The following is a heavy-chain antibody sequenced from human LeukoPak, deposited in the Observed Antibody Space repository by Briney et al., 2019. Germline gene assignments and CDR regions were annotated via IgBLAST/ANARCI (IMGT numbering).Heavy chain of an antibody. CDR3: ARFGGGSYAFDI. Sequence: PSETLSLTCTVSGGSISSYYWSWIRQPPGKGLEWIGYIYYSGSTNYNPSLKSRVTISVDTSKNQFSLKLSSVTAADTAVYYCARFGGGSYAFDIWGQGTMVTVSS. J-gene: IGHJ3*02. V-gene: IGHV4-59*01. D-gene: IGHD1-26*01. CDR1: GGSISSYY. CDR2: IYYSGST.